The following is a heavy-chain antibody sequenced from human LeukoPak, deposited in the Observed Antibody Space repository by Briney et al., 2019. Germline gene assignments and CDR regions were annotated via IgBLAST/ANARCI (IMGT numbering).Heavy chain of an antibody. D-gene: IGHD3-10*01. V-gene: IGHV4-39*01. CDR2: IYYSGST. CDR1: GGSISSNSYY. CDR3: ASQLYYYGSGSYYPV. J-gene: IGHJ6*02. Sequence: SETLSLTCTVSGGSISSNSYYWGWIRQPPGKGLEWIGSIYYSGSTYYNPSLKSRVTISVDTSKNQFSLKLSSVTAADTAVYYCASQLYYYGSGSYYPVWGQGTTVTVSS.